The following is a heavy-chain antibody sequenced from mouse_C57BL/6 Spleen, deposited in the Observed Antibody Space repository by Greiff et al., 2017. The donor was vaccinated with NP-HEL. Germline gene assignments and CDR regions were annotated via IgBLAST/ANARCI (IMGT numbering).Heavy chain of an antibody. Sequence: VQLKQSGPELVKPGASVKIPCKASGYTFTDYNMDWVKQSHGKSLEWIGDINPNNGGTIYNQKFKGKATLTVDKSSSTAYMELRSLTSEDTAVYYCARRITVVARYFDVWGTGTTVTVSS. CDR2: INPNNGGT. CDR3: ARRITVVARYFDV. D-gene: IGHD1-1*01. V-gene: IGHV1-18*01. CDR1: GYTFTDYN. J-gene: IGHJ1*03.